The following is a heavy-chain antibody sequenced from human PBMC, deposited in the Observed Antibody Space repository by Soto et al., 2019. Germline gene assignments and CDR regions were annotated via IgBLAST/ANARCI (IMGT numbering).Heavy chain of an antibody. D-gene: IGHD6-13*01. CDR3: ASQAAAGTGSGY. CDR2: IYYSGST. V-gene: IGHV4-61*01. J-gene: IGHJ4*02. CDR1: GGSVSSGSYY. Sequence: SETLSLTCTVSGGSVSSGSYYWSWIRQPPGKGLEWIGYIYYSGSTNYNPSLKSRVTISVDTSKNQFSLKLSSVTAADTAVYYCASQAAAGTGSGYWGQGTLVTVSS.